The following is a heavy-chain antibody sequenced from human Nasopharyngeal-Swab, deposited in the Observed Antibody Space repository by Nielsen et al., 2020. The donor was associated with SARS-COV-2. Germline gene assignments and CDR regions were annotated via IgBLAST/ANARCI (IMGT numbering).Heavy chain of an antibody. CDR2: IHYSGST. J-gene: IGHJ4*02. D-gene: IGHD6-6*01. Sequence: SETLSLTCTVSGDSISSRNYFWAWIRQPPGKGLEWIGYIHYSGSTKYSPSLKSRVTISVDTSKSQFSLNLRSVAAADTALYYCARSLYSHSSPIDYWGQGTLVTVSS. CDR3: ARSLYSHSSPIDY. V-gene: IGHV4-61*05. CDR1: GDSISSRNYF.